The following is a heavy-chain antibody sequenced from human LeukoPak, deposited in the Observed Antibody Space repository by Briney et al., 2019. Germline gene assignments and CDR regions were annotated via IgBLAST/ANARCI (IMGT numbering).Heavy chain of an antibody. CDR3: ASVRRGRVDY. D-gene: IGHD5-12*01. J-gene: IGHJ4*02. CDR1: GGSISSSSYY. V-gene: IGHV4-39*07. CDR2: IYYSGST. Sequence: SETLSLTCTVSGGSISSSSYYWGWIRQPPGKGLEWIGSIYYSGSTYYNPSLKSRVTISVDTSKNQFSLKLSSVTAADTAVYYCASVRRGRVDYWGQGTLVTVSS.